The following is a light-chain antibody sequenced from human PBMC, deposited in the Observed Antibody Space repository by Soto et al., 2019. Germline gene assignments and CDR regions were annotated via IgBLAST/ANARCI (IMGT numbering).Light chain of an antibody. CDR3: SSYAATHKVT. CDR1: SSDVGGYNS. J-gene: IGLJ2*01. V-gene: IGLV2-8*01. CDR2: DVS. Sequence: QSALTQPPSASGSPGQSVTISCTGTSSDVGGYNSVSWYQHHPAKAPKLIIYDVSKRPSGVPDRFSGSKSGNTASLTVSGLQAEDEAYYYCSSYAATHKVTFGGGTKLTVL.